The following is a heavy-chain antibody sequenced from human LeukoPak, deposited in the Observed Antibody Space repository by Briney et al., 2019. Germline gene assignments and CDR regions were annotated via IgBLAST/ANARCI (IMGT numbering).Heavy chain of an antibody. CDR3: AAVPNANAWYWDDAFDI. V-gene: IGHV1-58*01. D-gene: IGHD2-8*02. J-gene: IGHJ3*02. CDR2: IVVGSGNT. Sequence: ASVKVSCKASGFTFTTSAVQWVRQARGQRLEWIIRIVVGSGNTDHAQKFQGRLTITRDISTSTAYMELSSLTSDDTAVYYCAAVPNANAWYWDDAFDIWGQGTMVTVSS. CDR1: GFTFTTSA.